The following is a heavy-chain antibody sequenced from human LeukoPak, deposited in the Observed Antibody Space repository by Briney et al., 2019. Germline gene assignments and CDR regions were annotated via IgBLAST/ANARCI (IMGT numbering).Heavy chain of an antibody. V-gene: IGHV4-59*08. J-gene: IGHJ4*02. CDR2: FYYSGSS. CDR1: VGSDSDYY. CDR3: ARHSYGDVYYLDF. Sequence: SETLSLTCSVSVGSDSDYYWSWIRQSPGKGLEWIGYFYYSGSSRFNPSLKSRVAISADTSNNQFSLKLTSVTAADTAVYYCARHSYGDVYYLDFWGQGTLVTVSS. D-gene: IGHD4-17*01.